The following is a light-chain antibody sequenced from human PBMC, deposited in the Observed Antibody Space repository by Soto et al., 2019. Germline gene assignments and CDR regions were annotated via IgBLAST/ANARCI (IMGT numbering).Light chain of an antibody. Sequence: DIQMTQSPSSLSASVGDRVTITCRASQSISSYLNWYQQKPGKAPKLLIYAASSLQSGVPSRFSGSRSVTDFTLPISSLQPEDFATYYCQQSYRTPSTFGPGTKVDIK. V-gene: IGKV1-39*01. CDR3: QQSYRTPST. CDR2: AAS. CDR1: QSISSY. J-gene: IGKJ3*01.